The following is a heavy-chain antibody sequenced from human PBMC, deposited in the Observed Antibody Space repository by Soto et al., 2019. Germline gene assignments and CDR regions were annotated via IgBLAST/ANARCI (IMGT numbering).Heavy chain of an antibody. V-gene: IGHV4-30-4*01. J-gene: IGHJ2*01. CDR3: ARMSYFYDKWYFDL. CDR2: VYYSGTT. CDR1: GASINNNDYY. Sequence: PSETLSLTCTVSGASINNNDYYWSWIRQTPGKGLEWIGYVYYSGTTDYIPSLKSRLSMSIDKSQNQFTLKLNSVTAADTATYYCARMSYFYDKWYFDLWGRGTMVTVSA. D-gene: IGHD3-22*01.